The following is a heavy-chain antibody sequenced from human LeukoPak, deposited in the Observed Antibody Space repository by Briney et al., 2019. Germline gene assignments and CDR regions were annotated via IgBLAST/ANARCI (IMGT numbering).Heavy chain of an antibody. J-gene: IGHJ4*02. CDR1: GGSISSYY. CDR2: IYTSGST. V-gene: IGHV4-4*07. D-gene: IGHD6-19*01. Sequence: SETLSLTCTVSGGSISSYYWSWIRQPAGKGLEWIGRIYTSGSTNYNPSLKSRVTMSVDTSKNQFSLKLSSVTAPDTAVYYCASRALVAGSDYWGQGTLVTVSS. CDR3: ASRALVAGSDY.